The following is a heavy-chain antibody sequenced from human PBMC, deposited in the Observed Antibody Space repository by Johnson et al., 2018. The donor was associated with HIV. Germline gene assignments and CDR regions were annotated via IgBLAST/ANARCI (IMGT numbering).Heavy chain of an antibody. Sequence: VHLVESGGGVVRPGGSLRLSCAASGFTFDDYGVSWVRQAPGKGLEWVSGINWNGDSTGYADSVKGRFTISRDNAKNSLYLQMNNLRAEDTALYYCARVSDDYGGNPAAWGAFDIWGQGTMVTVSS. CDR2: INWNGDST. V-gene: IGHV3-20*04. CDR1: GFTFDDYG. CDR3: ARVSDDYGGNPAAWGAFDI. J-gene: IGHJ3*02. D-gene: IGHD4-23*01.